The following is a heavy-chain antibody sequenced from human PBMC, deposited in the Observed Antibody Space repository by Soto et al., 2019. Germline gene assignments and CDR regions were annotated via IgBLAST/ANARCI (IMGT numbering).Heavy chain of an antibody. Sequence: SETLSLTCTVSGGSISSYYWSWIRQPAGKGLEWIGRIYTSGSTNYNPSLKSRVTMSVDTSKNQFSLKLSSVTAADTAVYYCASLPRSSGWPYYFDYWGQGTLVTVS. CDR1: GGSISSYY. V-gene: IGHV4-4*07. CDR3: ASLPRSSGWPYYFDY. J-gene: IGHJ4*02. D-gene: IGHD6-19*01. CDR2: IYTSGST.